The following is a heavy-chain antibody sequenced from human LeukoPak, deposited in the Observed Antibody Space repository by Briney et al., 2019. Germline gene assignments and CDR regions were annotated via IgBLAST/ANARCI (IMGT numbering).Heavy chain of an antibody. CDR2: ISGSGGST. J-gene: IGHJ6*02. CDR3: ANFPARDYYYYGMDV. CDR1: GFTFSSYA. V-gene: IGHV3-23*01. Sequence: GGSLGLSCAASGFTFSSYAMSWVRQAPGKGLEWVSAISGSGGSTYYADSVKGRFTISRDNSKNTLYLQMNSLRAEDTAVYYCANFPARDYYYYGMDVWGQGTTVTVSS.